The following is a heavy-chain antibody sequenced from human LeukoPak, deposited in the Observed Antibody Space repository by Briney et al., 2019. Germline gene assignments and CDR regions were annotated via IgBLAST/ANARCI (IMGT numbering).Heavy chain of an antibody. J-gene: IGHJ3*02. CDR3: ATSLSGAFYI. D-gene: IGHD3-10*01. CDR2: IDPSDSYT. CDR1: GYSFTNYW. Sequence: GESLKISCKGSGYSFTNYWINGVRQMPGKGLEWMGKIDPSDSYTNYSPSFQGHVTISAVKSISTAYLQWSSLKASDTAMYYCATSLSGAFYIWGQGTVVTVSS. V-gene: IGHV5-10-1*01.